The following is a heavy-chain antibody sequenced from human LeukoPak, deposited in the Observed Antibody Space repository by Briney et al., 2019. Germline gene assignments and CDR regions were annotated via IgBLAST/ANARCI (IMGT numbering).Heavy chain of an antibody. J-gene: IGHJ3*02. CDR1: GYSFTSYW. D-gene: IGHD1-26*01. CDR2: IYPGDSDT. CDR3: ARRVGGTTSRAFDI. V-gene: IGHV5-51*01. Sequence: GESLKISCKGSGYSFTSYWIAWVRQMPGKGLEYMGIIYPGDSDTRYSPSFQGQDTISADKSITTAYLQWSSLKASDTAMYYCARRVGGTTSRAFDIWGQGTMVSVSS.